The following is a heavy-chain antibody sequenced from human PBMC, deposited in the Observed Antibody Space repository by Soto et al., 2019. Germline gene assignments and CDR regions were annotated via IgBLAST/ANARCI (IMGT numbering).Heavy chain of an antibody. J-gene: IGHJ4*02. Sequence: QITLKESGPTLVKPTQTLTLTCTFSGFSLSTSGVGVGWIRQPPGKALEWLALIYWDDDKRFSPSLKSRLTTSKDTSKNQVVLTMTNMDPVDTATYYCAHRAEIVAFGYWGQGTLVTVSS. V-gene: IGHV2-5*02. CDR2: IYWDDDK. CDR1: GFSLSTSGVG. D-gene: IGHD2-21*01. CDR3: AHRAEIVAFGY.